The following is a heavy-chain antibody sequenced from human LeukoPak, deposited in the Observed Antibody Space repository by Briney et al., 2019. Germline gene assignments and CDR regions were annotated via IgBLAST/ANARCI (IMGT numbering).Heavy chain of an antibody. Sequence: SETLSLTCTVSGGSISSGSYYWSWIRQPPGKGLEWIGSIYHSGSTYYNPSLKSRVTISVDTSKNQFSLKLSSVTAADTAVYYCARDTVCSGGSCYPEYFQHWGQGTLVTVSS. CDR1: GGSISSGSYY. V-gene: IGHV4-39*07. J-gene: IGHJ1*01. CDR3: ARDTVCSGGSCYPEYFQH. D-gene: IGHD2-15*01. CDR2: IYHSGST.